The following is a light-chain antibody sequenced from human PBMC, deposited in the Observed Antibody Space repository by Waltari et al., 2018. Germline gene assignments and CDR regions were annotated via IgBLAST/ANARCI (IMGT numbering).Light chain of an antibody. Sequence: QSVLTQPPSASGTPGQRVTISCAGGRSNIGSNTVNWYQHLPGTAPKLLIYNDNQRPSGVPDRFSGSKSGTSASLAISGLQSEDEVDYYCAAWDDSLNGQVFGGGTKLTVL. V-gene: IGLV1-44*01. CDR2: NDN. CDR1: RSNIGSNT. J-gene: IGLJ3*02. CDR3: AAWDDSLNGQV.